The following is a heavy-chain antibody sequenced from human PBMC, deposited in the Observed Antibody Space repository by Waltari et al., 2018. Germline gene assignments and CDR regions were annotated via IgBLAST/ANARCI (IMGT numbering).Heavy chain of an antibody. D-gene: IGHD4-17*01. Sequence: QLQLQESGPGLVKPSETLSLTCTVSGGSISSSSYYWGWIRQPPGKGLEWIGSIYYSGSTYYNPSLKSRVTISVDTSKNQFSLKLSSVTAADTAVYYCARTSGYYGDYVDAFDIWGQGTMVTVSS. CDR3: ARTSGYYGDYVDAFDI. CDR1: GGSISSSSYY. V-gene: IGHV4-39*07. J-gene: IGHJ3*02. CDR2: IYYSGST.